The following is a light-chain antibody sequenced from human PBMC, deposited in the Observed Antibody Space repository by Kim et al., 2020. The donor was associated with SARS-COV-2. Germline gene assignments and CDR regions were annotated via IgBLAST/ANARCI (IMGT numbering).Light chain of an antibody. CDR2: GAS. V-gene: IGKV1-39*01. CDR3: QQSYSTPPIT. Sequence: SVGDRVNSTCRASQSISNYLNWYQRKPGKAPELLIYGASSLQSGVPSRFSGSGSGTDFTLTISSLQPEDFATYYCQQSYSTPPITFGQGTRLEIK. J-gene: IGKJ5*01. CDR1: QSISNY.